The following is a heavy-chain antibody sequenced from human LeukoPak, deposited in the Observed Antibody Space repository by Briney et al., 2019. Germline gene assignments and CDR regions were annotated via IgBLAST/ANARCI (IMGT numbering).Heavy chain of an antibody. V-gene: IGHV4-59*08. Sequence: PSETLSLTCTVSGGSISSYYWSWIRQPPGKGLEWIGYIYYSGSTNYNPSLKSRVTISVDTSKNQFSLKLSSVTAADTAVYYCASYVWGSYFGPKRFDYWGQGTLVTVSS. CDR1: GGSISSYY. CDR3: ASYVWGSYFGPKRFDY. J-gene: IGHJ4*02. D-gene: IGHD3-16*01. CDR2: IYYSGST.